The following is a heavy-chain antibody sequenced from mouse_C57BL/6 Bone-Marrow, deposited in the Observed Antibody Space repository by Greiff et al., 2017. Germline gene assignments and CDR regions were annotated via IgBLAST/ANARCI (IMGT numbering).Heavy chain of an antibody. J-gene: IGHJ1*03. CDR3: ARLEFDGSSGDWYFDV. D-gene: IGHD1-1*01. Sequence: VQLQQSGPELVKPGASVKLSCKASGYTFTSYDINWVKQRPGQGLAWIGRIYPRDGSTKYNEKFKGKATLTVDTSSSTAYMELHSLTSEDSAVYFCARLEFDGSSGDWYFDVWGTGTTVTVSS. V-gene: IGHV1-85*01. CDR2: IYPRDGST. CDR1: GYTFTSYD.